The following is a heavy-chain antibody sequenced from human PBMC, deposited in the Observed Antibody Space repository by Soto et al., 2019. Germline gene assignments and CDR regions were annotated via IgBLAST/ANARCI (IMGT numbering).Heavy chain of an antibody. CDR3: ASAGDSSGWYSSYYGMDV. Sequence: MVSCKASGYTFTSYRISCVRQMPGQGLEWMGRIDHSDSYTCYSSSFQGDVTISADKSISTVYLQWSSLKASDTVMYYCASAGDSSGWYSSYYGMDVWGQGTTVTVSS. J-gene: IGHJ6*02. V-gene: IGHV5-10-1*01. CDR1: GYTFTSYR. D-gene: IGHD6-19*01. CDR2: IDHSDSYT.